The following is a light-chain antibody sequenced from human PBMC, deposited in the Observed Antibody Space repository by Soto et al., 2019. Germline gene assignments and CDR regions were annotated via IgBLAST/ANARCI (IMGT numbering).Light chain of an antibody. V-gene: IGKV2-28*01. Sequence: DIVMTQSPLSLPVTPGEPASISCRSSQSLLHSNGCNYLDWYLQKPGQPPQLLISLGSNRASGVPDRFSGSGSGTDFTLKIITVEAEDVGVYYCMQTLQTPVTFGGGTKVEIK. CDR2: LGS. CDR1: QSLLHSNGCNY. J-gene: IGKJ4*01. CDR3: MQTLQTPVT.